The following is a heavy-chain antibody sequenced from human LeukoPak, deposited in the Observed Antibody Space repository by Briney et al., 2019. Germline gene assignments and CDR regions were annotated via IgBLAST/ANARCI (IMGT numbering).Heavy chain of an antibody. D-gene: IGHD1-26*01. CDR1: GYTFTGYY. V-gene: IGHV1-2*04. CDR2: INPNSGGT. J-gene: IGHJ4*02. CDR3: ARGSIESGSYYYYFDY. Sequence: GASVKVSCKAPGYTFTGYYMHWVRQAPGQGLEWMGWINPNSGGTNYAQKFQGWVTMTRDTSISTAYMELSRLRSDDTAVYYCARGSIESGSYYYYFDYWGQGTLVTVSS.